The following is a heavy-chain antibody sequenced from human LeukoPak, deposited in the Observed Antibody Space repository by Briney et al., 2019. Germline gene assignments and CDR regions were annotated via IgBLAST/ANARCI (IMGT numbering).Heavy chain of an antibody. CDR2: IYYSGST. CDR3: ATHIVVVTADYYMDV. CDR1: GGSISSSSYY. Sequence: SETLSLTCTVSGGSISSSSYYWGWIRQPPGKGLEWIGSIYYSGSTYYNPSLKSRVTISVDTSKNQFSLKLSSVTAADTAVYYCATHIVVVTADYYMDVWGKGTTVTVSS. V-gene: IGHV4-39*07. J-gene: IGHJ6*03. D-gene: IGHD2-21*02.